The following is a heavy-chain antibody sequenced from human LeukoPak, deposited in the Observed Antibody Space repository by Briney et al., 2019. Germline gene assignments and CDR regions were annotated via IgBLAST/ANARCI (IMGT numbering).Heavy chain of an antibody. J-gene: IGHJ4*02. V-gene: IGHV3-23*01. CDR1: GFTFSSYA. CDR2: ISGSGGST. Sequence: GGSLRLSCAASGFTFSSYAMSWVRQAPGKGLEWVSAISGSGGSTYYADSVKGRFTISRDNSKNTLYLQMNSLRAEDTAVYYCAYMVTIEGLFDYWGQGTLVTVSS. CDR3: AYMVTIEGLFDY. D-gene: IGHD5-24*01.